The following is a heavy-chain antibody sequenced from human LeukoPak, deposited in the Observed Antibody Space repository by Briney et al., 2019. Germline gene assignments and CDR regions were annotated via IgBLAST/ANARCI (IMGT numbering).Heavy chain of an antibody. CDR3: VKLGCSGGSCYRAGVY. Sequence: GGSLRLSCSASGFTFSIYAMHWVRQAPGKGLEYVSAISSNGGSTYYADSVKGRFTISRDNSMNTLYLQMSSLRAEDTAVYYCVKLGCSGGSCYRAGVYWGQGTLVTVSS. CDR1: GFTFSIYA. V-gene: IGHV3-64D*06. J-gene: IGHJ4*02. D-gene: IGHD2-15*01. CDR2: ISSNGGST.